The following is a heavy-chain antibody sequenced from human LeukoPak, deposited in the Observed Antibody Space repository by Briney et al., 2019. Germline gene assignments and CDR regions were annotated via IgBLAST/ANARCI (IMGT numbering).Heavy chain of an antibody. CDR3: ARAAGWSAPNWFDP. CDR1: GGSISSGSYY. Sequence: SQTLSLTCTVSGGSISSGSYYWSWIRQPAGKGLEWIGRIYTSGSTNYNPSLKSRVTMSVDTSKNQFSLKLSSVTAADTAVYYCARAAGWSAPNWFDPWGQGTLVTVSS. CDR2: IYTSGST. J-gene: IGHJ5*02. D-gene: IGHD2-15*01. V-gene: IGHV4-61*02.